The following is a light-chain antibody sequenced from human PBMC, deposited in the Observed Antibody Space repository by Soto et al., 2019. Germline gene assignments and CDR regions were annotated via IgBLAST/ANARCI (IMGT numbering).Light chain of an antibody. CDR3: QLFTPSPTRYT. CDR2: GAS. Sequence: EIVLTQSPGTLSLSPGERATLSCRASQSISTTYLAWYQQKPGQAPRLLVYGASSRATGIPDRFSGSGSGTDFTLTITRLEAEDLAVYYCQLFTPSPTRYTFGQGTKLEIK. J-gene: IGKJ2*01. V-gene: IGKV3-20*01. CDR1: QSISTTY.